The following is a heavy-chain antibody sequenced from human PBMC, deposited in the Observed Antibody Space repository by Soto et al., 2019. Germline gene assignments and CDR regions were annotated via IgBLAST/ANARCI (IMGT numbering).Heavy chain of an antibody. Sequence: QVQLVQSGAEVKKPGSSVKVSCKASGGTFNNYAISWVRQAPGQGLEWMGGIVPIFNTSHFAEKFQGRLTLTADKSTSTAFMELICLRSDDTAVYFCATQQQLTTFEVWGQGTLVSVSS. CDR1: GGTFNNYA. CDR2: IVPIFNTS. J-gene: IGHJ4*02. CDR3: ATQQQLTTFEV. D-gene: IGHD6-13*01. V-gene: IGHV1-69*06.